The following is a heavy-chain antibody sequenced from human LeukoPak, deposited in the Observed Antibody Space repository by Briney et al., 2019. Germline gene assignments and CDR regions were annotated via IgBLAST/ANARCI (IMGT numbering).Heavy chain of an antibody. Sequence: SETLSLTCIVYGGSISNSYGSWIRQPPGKGLQWIGYIYYSGSTNYNPSLKSRVTISGDTSKNQFSLKLSSVTAADTAVYYCARTLYSRGFYTVDYWGQGTLVTVSS. D-gene: IGHD3-3*01. CDR3: ARTLYSRGFYTVDY. J-gene: IGHJ4*02. CDR1: GGSISNSY. V-gene: IGHV4-59*08. CDR2: IYYSGST.